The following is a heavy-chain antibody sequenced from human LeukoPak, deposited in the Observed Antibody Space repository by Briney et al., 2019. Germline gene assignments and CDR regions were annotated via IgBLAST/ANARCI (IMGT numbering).Heavy chain of an antibody. V-gene: IGHV4-59*01. CDR2: IYYSGST. CDR1: GGSISSYY. J-gene: IGHJ5*02. D-gene: IGHD6-13*01. CDR3: ARVFINQYSSRVNWFDP. Sequence: PSETLSLTCTVSGGSISSYYWSWIRQPPGKGLEWIGYIYYSGSTNYNPSLKSRVTISVDTSKNQFSLKLSSVTAADTAVYYCARVFINQYSSRVNWFDPWGQGTLVTVSS.